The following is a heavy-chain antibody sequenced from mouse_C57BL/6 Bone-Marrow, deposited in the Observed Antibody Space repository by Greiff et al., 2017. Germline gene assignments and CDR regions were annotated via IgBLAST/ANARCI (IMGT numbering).Heavy chain of an antibody. CDR2: IDPEDGDT. D-gene: IGHD1-1*01. Sequence: VQLQQSGAELVKPGASVKLSCTASGFNFKDYYMHWVKQRTEQGLEWIGRIDPEDGDTKYAPKFQGKATITADTSSNTAYLQLSSLTSEDTAVYYCARRGSSRYFDGWGTGTTVTVSS. J-gene: IGHJ1*03. V-gene: IGHV14-2*01. CDR1: GFNFKDYY. CDR3: ARRGSSRYFDG.